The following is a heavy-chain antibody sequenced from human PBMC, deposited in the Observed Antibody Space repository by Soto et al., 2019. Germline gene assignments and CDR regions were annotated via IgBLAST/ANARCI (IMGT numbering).Heavy chain of an antibody. V-gene: IGHV3-11*06. D-gene: IGHD6-19*01. Sequence: KAGGSLRLSCAASGFTFSDYYMSWIRQAPGKGLEWVSYISSSSSYTNYADSVKGRFTISRDNAKNSLYLQMNSLRAEDTAVYYCARPRDMAVARVDFDYWGQGTLVTVSS. CDR3: ARPRDMAVARVDFDY. CDR2: ISSSSSYT. J-gene: IGHJ4*02. CDR1: GFTFSDYY.